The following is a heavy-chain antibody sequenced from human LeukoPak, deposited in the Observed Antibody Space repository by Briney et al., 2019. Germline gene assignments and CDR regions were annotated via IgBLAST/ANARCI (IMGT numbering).Heavy chain of an antibody. CDR1: GFTFSSYE. CDR3: ARSLRQWLVEGAFDI. J-gene: IGHJ3*02. Sequence: GGSLRLSCAASGFTFSSYEMNWVRQAPGKGLEWVSYISSSGSTIYYADSVKGRFTISRDNAKNSLYLQMNCLRAEDTAVYYCARSLRQWLVEGAFDIWGQGTMVTVSS. CDR2: ISSSGSTI. V-gene: IGHV3-48*03. D-gene: IGHD6-19*01.